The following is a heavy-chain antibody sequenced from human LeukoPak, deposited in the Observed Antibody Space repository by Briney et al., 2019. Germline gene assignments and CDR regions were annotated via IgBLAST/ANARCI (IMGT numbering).Heavy chain of an antibody. CDR1: GFTFSSYA. CDR3: AKDWDERDCSSTSCFNDAFDI. D-gene: IGHD2-2*01. J-gene: IGHJ3*02. Sequence: PEGSLRLSCAASGFTFSSYAMSWVRQAPGKGLEWVSAISGSGGSTFYADSVKGRFTISRDNSKNTLYLQMNSLRAEDTAVYYCAKDWDERDCSSTSCFNDAFDIWGQGTMVTVSS. CDR2: ISGSGGST. V-gene: IGHV3-23*01.